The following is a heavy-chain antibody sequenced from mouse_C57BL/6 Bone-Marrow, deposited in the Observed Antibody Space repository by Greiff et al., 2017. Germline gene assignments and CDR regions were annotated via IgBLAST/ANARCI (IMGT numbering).Heavy chain of an antibody. J-gene: IGHJ3*01. V-gene: IGHV1-82*01. CDR1: GYAFSSSW. D-gene: IGHD2-2*01. CDR2: IYPGDGDT. CDR3: ARGGYDAWFAY. Sequence: VKLQESGPELVKPGASVKISCKASGYAFSSSWMNWVKQRPGKGLEWIGRIYPGDGDTNYNGKFKGKATLTADKSSSTAYMQLSSLTSEDSAVYFGARGGYDAWFAYWGQGTLVTVSA.